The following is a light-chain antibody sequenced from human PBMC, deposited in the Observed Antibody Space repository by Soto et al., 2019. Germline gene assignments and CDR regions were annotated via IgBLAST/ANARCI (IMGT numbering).Light chain of an antibody. CDR2: DAS. Sequence: EIVLTQSPGTLSLSPGERATLSCRASQSVSSSSLAWYQQKRGQAPRLLIHDASSRATGIPDRFSGSGSGTEFTLTISSLQSEDFAVYFCQQYNNWPGTFGQGTKVDIK. J-gene: IGKJ1*01. CDR1: QSVSSSS. V-gene: IGKV3D-20*02. CDR3: QQYNNWPGT.